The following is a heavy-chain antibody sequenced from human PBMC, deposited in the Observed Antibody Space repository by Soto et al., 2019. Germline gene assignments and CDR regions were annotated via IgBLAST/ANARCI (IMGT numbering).Heavy chain of an antibody. D-gene: IGHD2-8*01. CDR1: GYTFTSYD. Sequence: ASVKVSCKASGYTFTSYDINWVRQATGQGLEWMGWMNPNSGNTGYAQKFQGRVTMTRNTSISTAYMELSSLRSEDTAVYYCAIASVCTNGVCYADYWGQGTLVTVSS. CDR3: AIASVCTNGVCYADY. V-gene: IGHV1-8*01. CDR2: MNPNSGNT. J-gene: IGHJ4*02.